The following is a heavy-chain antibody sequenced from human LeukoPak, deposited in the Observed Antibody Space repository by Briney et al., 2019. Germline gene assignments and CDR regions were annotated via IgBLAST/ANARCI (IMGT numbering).Heavy chain of an antibody. Sequence: SETLSLTCTVSGGSISNYYWSWIRQPPGEGLGWIGYIFYSGSTNYNPSVKSRVTISVDTSKNQFSLKLSSVTAADTAVYYCARRGYCTGAICYSFDSWGQGTLVTLSS. D-gene: IGHD2-15*01. CDR1: GGSISNYY. J-gene: IGHJ4*02. CDR2: IFYSGST. CDR3: ARRGYCTGAICYSFDS. V-gene: IGHV4-59*08.